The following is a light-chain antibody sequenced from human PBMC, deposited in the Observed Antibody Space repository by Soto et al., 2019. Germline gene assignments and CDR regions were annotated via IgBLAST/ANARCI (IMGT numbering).Light chain of an antibody. CDR2: DSS. CDR3: QQRYSWRMYT. J-gene: IGKJ2*01. CDR1: QSVSNY. V-gene: IGKV3-11*01. Sequence: EIVLTQSPATLSLSPGERATLSYRASQSVSNYLAWYQQKPGQTPRLLIYDSSNRATGIPARFSGSGSGTDFTLTISSLEPEDVAVYYCQQRYSWRMYTFGQGTKLEIK.